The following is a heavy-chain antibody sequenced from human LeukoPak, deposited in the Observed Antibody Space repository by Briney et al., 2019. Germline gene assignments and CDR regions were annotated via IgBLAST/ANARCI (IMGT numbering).Heavy chain of an antibody. V-gene: IGHV4-4*07. D-gene: IGHD2-21*02. CDR3: ARDNVAYCGGDCRAFDY. CDR1: GGSISSYY. Sequence: SETLSLTCTVSGGSISSYYWSWIRQPAGKGLEWIGRIYTSGSTNYNPSLKSRVTMSVDTSKNQFSLKLSSVTAADTAVYYCARDNVAYCGGDCRAFDYWGQGTLVTVSS. CDR2: IYTSGST. J-gene: IGHJ4*02.